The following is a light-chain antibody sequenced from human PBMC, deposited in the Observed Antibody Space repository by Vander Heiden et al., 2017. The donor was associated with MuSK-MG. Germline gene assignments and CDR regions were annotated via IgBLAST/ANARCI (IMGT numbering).Light chain of an antibody. V-gene: IGKV1-39*01. Sequence: DIQLTQSPSSLSASVGDRVTITCRASQSINRYLNWYQQKAGEAPKLLIYAASRLQSGVPSRFSGGGSGTEFTLSISSLQPEDVATYFCQQSYTTGSTFGQGTKLEIK. CDR2: AAS. CDR3: QQSYTTGST. CDR1: QSINRY. J-gene: IGKJ2*01.